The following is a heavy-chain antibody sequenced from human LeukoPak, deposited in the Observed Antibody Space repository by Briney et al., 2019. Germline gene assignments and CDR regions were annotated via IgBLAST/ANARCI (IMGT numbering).Heavy chain of an antibody. CDR1: GFTFSSYA. J-gene: IGHJ4*02. CDR2: ISGGSNNI. V-gene: IGHV3-23*01. Sequence: GGSLRLSCAASGFTFSSYAMNWVRQAPGKGLEWVSSISGGSNNINYAGSVKGRFTISRDNSLYTVYLQMDSLRGDDTAVYYCAKDRISYTTSPGELSHWGQGTLVIVSS. CDR3: AKDRISYTTSPGELSH. D-gene: IGHD3-10*01.